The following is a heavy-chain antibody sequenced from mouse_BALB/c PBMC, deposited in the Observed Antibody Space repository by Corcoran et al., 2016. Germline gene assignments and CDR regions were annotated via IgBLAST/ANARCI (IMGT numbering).Heavy chain of an antibody. CDR2: IDPANGNT. V-gene: IGHV14-3*02. CDR1: GFNIKDTY. CDR3: SSGSDDLDF. Sequence: EVQLQQSGAELVKPGASVKLSCTASGFNIKDTYMHWVKQRPEQGLEWIGRIDPANGNTKYDPKFQGKATITADTSSNTAYLQLSSLTSEDTDVAYYSSGSDDLDFWGEGTTVTVSS. J-gene: IGHJ1*01.